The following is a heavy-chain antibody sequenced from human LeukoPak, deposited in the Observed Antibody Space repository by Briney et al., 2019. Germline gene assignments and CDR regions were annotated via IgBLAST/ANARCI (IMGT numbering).Heavy chain of an antibody. J-gene: IGHJ5*02. CDR3: ARTVIRMTLERWFDP. CDR1: GFTVNTNY. D-gene: IGHD3-16*02. V-gene: IGHV3-66*01. Sequence: GGSLRLSCAASGFTVNTNYMAWVRQAPGRGLEWVSVISDGTTYYRDSVKGRFTVSTDSSKNTLFLQMSSLRVEDTAVYFCARTVIRMTLERWFDPWGQGSLVSVSS. CDR2: ISDGTT.